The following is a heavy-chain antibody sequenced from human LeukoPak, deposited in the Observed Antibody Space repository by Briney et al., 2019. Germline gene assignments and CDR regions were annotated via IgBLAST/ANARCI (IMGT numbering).Heavy chain of an antibody. J-gene: IGHJ6*02. CDR1: GFTFSSYA. Sequence: GGSLRLSCAASGFTFSSYAMHWVRQAPGKGLEWVAVISGDGSNKYYADSVKGRFTISRDNSKNTLYLQMNSLRAEDTAVYYCARGGSGWDPQTRWYYYGMDVWGQGTTVTVSS. CDR3: ARGGSGWDPQTRWYYYGMDV. V-gene: IGHV3-30-3*01. D-gene: IGHD6-19*01. CDR2: ISGDGSNK.